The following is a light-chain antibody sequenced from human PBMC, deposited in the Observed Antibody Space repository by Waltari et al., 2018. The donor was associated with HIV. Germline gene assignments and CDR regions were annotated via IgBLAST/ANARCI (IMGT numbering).Light chain of an antibody. CDR1: TPNIGSNY. CDR3: AAWDNSLGAWL. Sequence: QSVLPQPPSASGTPGQTVTISCSGSTPNIGSNYVYWFQQFPGTAPRLLIYKNDQRSSGVPDRFSGSKSGTSASLAISWLRSEDEADYYCAAWDNSLGAWLFGGGAKLTVL. V-gene: IGLV1-47*01. J-gene: IGLJ3*02. CDR2: KND.